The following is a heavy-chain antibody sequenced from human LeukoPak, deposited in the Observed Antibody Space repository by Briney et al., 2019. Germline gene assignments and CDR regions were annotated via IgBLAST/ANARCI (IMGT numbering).Heavy chain of an antibody. CDR1: GYTFTSYY. CDR2: INPSGGST. V-gene: IGHV1-46*01. D-gene: IGHD4-17*01. CDR3: ARGFPVTNSYYYYGMDV. J-gene: IGHJ6*02. Sequence: GASVKVSCKASGYTFTSYYMHWVRQAPGQGLEWMGLINPSGGSTSYAQKFQGRVTMTRDTSTSTVYMELSSLRSEDTAVYYCARGFPVTNSYYYYGMDVWGQGTTVTVSS.